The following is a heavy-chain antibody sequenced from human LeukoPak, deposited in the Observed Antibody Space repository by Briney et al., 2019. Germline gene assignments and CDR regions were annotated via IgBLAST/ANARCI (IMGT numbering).Heavy chain of an antibody. CDR1: GYTFTSYG. V-gene: IGHV1-18*01. CDR3: ARDGRLGMGRGVNAFDI. CDR2: ISAYNGNT. Sequence: ASVTVSFKASGYTFTSYGISWVRQAPGQGLEWMGWISAYNGNTNYAQKLQGRVTITTDTSTSTAYMELRSLRSDDTAVYYCARDGRLGMGRGVNAFDIWGQGTMVTVSS. J-gene: IGHJ3*02. D-gene: IGHD3-10*01.